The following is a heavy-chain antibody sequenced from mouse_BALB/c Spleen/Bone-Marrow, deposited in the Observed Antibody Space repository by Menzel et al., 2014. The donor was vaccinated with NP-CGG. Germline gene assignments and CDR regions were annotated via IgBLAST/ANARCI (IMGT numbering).Heavy chain of an antibody. V-gene: IGHV1S137*01. CDR3: ARYRYDVFDY. J-gene: IGHJ2*01. CDR2: ISTYYGDA. Sequence: VQLHQSGAELVRPGVSVKISCKGSGYTFTDYAMHWVKQSHAKSLEWIGVISTYYGDASYNQKFKGKATMTVDKSSSTAYMELARLTSEDSAIYYCARYRYDVFDYWGQGTTLTVSS. D-gene: IGHD2-14*01. CDR1: GYTFTDYA.